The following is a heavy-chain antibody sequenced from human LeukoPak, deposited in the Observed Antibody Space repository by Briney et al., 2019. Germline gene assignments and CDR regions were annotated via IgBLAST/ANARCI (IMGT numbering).Heavy chain of an antibody. CDR3: ARDHRSLYYSDY. CDR2: IIPIFGTA. CDR1: GGTFSSYA. Sequence: SVKVSCKASGGTFSSYAISWVRQAPGQGLEWMGGIIPIFGTANYAQRFQGRVTITADESTSTAYMELSSLRSEDTAVYYCARDHRSLYYSDYWGQGTLVTVSS. J-gene: IGHJ4*02. V-gene: IGHV1-69*13.